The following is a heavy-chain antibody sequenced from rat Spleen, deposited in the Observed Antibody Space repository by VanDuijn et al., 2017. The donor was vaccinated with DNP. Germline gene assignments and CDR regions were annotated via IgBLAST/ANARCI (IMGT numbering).Heavy chain of an antibody. CDR1: GFNFNTYD. D-gene: IGHD1-6*01. V-gene: IGHV5-7*01. CDR3: TTSEAYTTDA. CDR2: INYDGRNT. J-gene: IGHJ4*01. Sequence: EVQLVQSGGGLVQPGGSMKLSCAASGFNFNTYDMAWVRLAPKKGLEWVANINYDGRNTNFRDSVRGRFTISRDNAATTLYLHMDSLTSEDTATYYCTTSEAYTTDAWGQGTSVTVSS.